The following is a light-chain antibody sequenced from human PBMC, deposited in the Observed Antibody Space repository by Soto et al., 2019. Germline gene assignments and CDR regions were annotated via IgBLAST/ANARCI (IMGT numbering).Light chain of an antibody. V-gene: IGLV2-8*01. CDR1: SSDVGSYNY. J-gene: IGLJ2*01. CDR3: SSYAGSNTVV. CDR2: EVS. Sequence: QSALTQPPSASGSPGQSVTISCTGTSSDVGSYNYVSWYQQQSGKAPKLMIYEVSKRPSGVPDRFSGSKSGNTASLTVSGLQAEDEADYYCSSYAGSNTVVFGGGTKLTVL.